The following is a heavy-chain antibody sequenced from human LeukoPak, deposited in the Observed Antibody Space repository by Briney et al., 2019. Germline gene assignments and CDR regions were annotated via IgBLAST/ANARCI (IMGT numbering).Heavy chain of an antibody. V-gene: IGHV4-34*01. CDR2: INHSGST. D-gene: IGHD6-13*01. J-gene: IGHJ4*02. CDR1: GGSFSGYY. Sequence: SETLSLTCAVYGGSFSGYYWSWIRQPPGKGLEWIGEINHSGSTNYNPSLKSRVTISVDTSKNQFSLTLSSVTAADTAVYHCARGGEIAAVNYYFDYWGQGTVVTVSS. CDR3: ARGGEIAAVNYYFDY.